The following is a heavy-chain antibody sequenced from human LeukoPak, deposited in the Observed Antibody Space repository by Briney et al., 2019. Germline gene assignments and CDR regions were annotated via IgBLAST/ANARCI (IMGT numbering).Heavy chain of an antibody. CDR2: IYYSGST. V-gene: IGHV4-59*01. J-gene: IGHJ5*02. D-gene: IGHD6-19*01. Sequence: NPSETLSFTCTVSGGSISSYYWSWIRQPPGKGLEWIGYIYYSGSTNYNPSLKSRVTISVDTSKNQFSLKLSSVTAADTAVYYCARGSSGWYRGWFDPWGQGTLVTVSS. CDR1: GGSISSYY. CDR3: ARGSSGWYRGWFDP.